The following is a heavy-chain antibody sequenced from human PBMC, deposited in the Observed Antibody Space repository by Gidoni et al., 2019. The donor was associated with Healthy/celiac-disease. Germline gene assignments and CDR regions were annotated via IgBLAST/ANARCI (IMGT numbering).Heavy chain of an antibody. D-gene: IGHD3-10*02. CDR3: ARDGELLCVDY. V-gene: IGHV3-21*01. CDR2: ISSSSSYI. Sequence: EVQLVESGGGLVKPGGSLRLSCAASGFTFSSYSMNWARQAPGKGLEWFSSISSSSSYIYYADSVKGRFTISRDNAKNSLYLQMNSLRAEDTAVYYCARDGELLCVDYWGQGTLVTVSS. J-gene: IGHJ4*02. CDR1: GFTFSSYS.